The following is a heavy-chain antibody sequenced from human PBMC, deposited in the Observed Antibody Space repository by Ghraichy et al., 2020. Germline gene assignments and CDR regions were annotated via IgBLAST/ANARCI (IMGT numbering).Heavy chain of an antibody. V-gene: IGHV3-7*03. CDR3: ARSSGWD. CDR1: GFTFSSYW. CDR2: IKEDGSEK. D-gene: IGHD6-19*01. Sequence: GVLNISCAVSGFTFSSYWMSWVRQAPGKGLEWVANIKEDGSEKYYVDSVKGRFTISRDNAKNSLYLQMNSLRAEDTAVYYCARSSGWDWGQGTLVTVSS. J-gene: IGHJ4*02.